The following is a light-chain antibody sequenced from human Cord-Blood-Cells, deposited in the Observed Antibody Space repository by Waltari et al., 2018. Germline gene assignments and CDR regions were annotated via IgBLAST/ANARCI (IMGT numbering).Light chain of an antibody. CDR2: DAS. CDR1: PSVSSY. Sequence: EIVLTQSPATLALSPGVRATLSCSASPSVSSYLAWYQQKPGQAPRFLIYDASNSATGISARFSGSESETDVTLTISSLAPEDFAVYDCQPRSNWPIHFGAGTRVAI. V-gene: IGKV3-11*01. CDR3: QPRSNWPIH. J-gene: IGKJ5*01.